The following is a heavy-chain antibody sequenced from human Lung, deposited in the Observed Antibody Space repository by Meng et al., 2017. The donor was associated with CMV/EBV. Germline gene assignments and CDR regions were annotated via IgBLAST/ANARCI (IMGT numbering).Heavy chain of an antibody. D-gene: IGHD3-10*01. Sequence: GGPXRPSCAASGFTFSSYWMSWVRQAPGKGLEWVANIKQDGSEKYYVDSVKGRFTISRDNAKNSLYLQMNSLRAEDTAVYYCASPRRGAFDIWGQGTMVTVSS. J-gene: IGHJ3*02. CDR2: IKQDGSEK. V-gene: IGHV3-7*01. CDR1: GFTFSSYW. CDR3: ASPRRGAFDI.